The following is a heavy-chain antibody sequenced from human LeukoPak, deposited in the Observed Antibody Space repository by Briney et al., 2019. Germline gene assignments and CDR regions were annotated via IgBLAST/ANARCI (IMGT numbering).Heavy chain of an antibody. Sequence: ASVKVSCKASGYTFTGYYTHWVRQAPGQGLEWMGWINPNSGGTNYAQKFQGRVTMTRDTSISTAYMDLSRLRSDDTAVYYCARTGGTVTTEFDYWGQGTLVTVSS. CDR2: INPNSGGT. CDR1: GYTFTGYY. CDR3: ARTGGTVTTEFDY. J-gene: IGHJ4*02. D-gene: IGHD4-11*01. V-gene: IGHV1-2*02.